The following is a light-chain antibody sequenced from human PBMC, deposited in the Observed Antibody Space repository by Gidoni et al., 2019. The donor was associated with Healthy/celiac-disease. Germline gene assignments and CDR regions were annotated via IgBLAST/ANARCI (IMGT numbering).Light chain of an antibody. Sequence: LQMTQSPSTLSASVGDRVTITCRASQSISSWLAWYQQKPGKAPKLRIYKASSLESGVPSRFSGSGSGTEFTLTISSLQPDDFATYYCQQYNSYSYTFGQGTKLEIK. J-gene: IGKJ2*01. CDR1: QSISSW. CDR3: QQYNSYSYT. V-gene: IGKV1-5*03. CDR2: KAS.